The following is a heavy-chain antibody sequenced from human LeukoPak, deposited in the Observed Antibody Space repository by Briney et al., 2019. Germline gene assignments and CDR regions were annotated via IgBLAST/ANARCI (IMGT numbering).Heavy chain of an antibody. CDR3: ARVVRVAGTFDY. CDR2: ISYDGSNK. V-gene: IGHV3-30-3*01. CDR1: GFTFSSYA. J-gene: IGHJ4*02. D-gene: IGHD6-19*01. Sequence: GGSLRLSCAASGFTFSSYAMHWVRQAPGKGLEWVAVISYDGSNKYYADSVKGRFTISRDNSKNTLYLQMNSLRAEDTAVYYCARVVRVAGTFDYWGQGTLVTVSS.